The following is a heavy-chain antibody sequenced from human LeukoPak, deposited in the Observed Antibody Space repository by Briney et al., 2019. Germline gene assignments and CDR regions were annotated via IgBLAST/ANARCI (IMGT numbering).Heavy chain of an antibody. D-gene: IGHD5-12*01. CDR2: FDPEDGET. CDR3: AREWISQYYFDY. CDR1: GYTLTELS. J-gene: IGHJ4*02. V-gene: IGHV1-24*01. Sequence: ASVTVSCKVSGYTLTELSMHWVRQAPGKGLEWMGGFDPEDGETIYAQKFQGRVTMTEDTSTDTAYMELSSLRSEDTAVYYCAREWISQYYFDYWGQGTLVTVSS.